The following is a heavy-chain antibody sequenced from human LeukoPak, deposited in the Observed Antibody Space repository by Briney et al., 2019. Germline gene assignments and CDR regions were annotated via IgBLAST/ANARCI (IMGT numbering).Heavy chain of an antibody. Sequence: GGSLRLSCAASGFSFSNFWMSWVRQAPGKGLEWVANIKQDGSEKYYVDSVRGRFTISRDNAKNSLYLQMNSLRAEDTAVYYCASHLYSSGWYTSGSHAPAFDYWGQGTLVTVS. V-gene: IGHV3-7*01. J-gene: IGHJ4*02. CDR2: IKQDGSEK. CDR3: ASHLYSSGWYTSGSHAPAFDY. D-gene: IGHD6-19*01. CDR1: GFSFSNFW.